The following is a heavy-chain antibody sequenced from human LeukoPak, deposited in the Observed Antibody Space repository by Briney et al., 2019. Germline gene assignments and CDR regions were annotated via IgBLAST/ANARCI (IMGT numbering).Heavy chain of an antibody. CDR1: GGSFSNYY. Sequence: SETLSLTCDVYGGSFSNYYWSWIRQPPGKGLEWIGEINHSGSTNYNPSLKSRVTISVDTSNNQFSLKLSSVTAADTAVYYCARGWGRYCSSSSCSYCYYYGMDVWGQGTTVTVSS. J-gene: IGHJ6*02. D-gene: IGHD2-2*01. V-gene: IGHV4-34*01. CDR2: INHSGST. CDR3: ARGWGRYCSSSSCSYCYYYGMDV.